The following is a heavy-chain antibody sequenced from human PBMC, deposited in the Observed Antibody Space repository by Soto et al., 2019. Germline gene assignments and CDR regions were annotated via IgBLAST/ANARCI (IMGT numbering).Heavy chain of an antibody. CDR1: GGTFSSYA. J-gene: IGHJ4*02. Sequence: ASVKVSCKASGGTFSSYAISWVRQAPGQGLEWMGGIIPIFGTANYAQKFQGRVTITADESTSTAYMELSSLRSEDTAVYYGARDVYYDSSGYYYSGEYFDYWGQGTLVTVSS. V-gene: IGHV1-69*13. CDR3: ARDVYYDSSGYYYSGEYFDY. CDR2: IIPIFGTA. D-gene: IGHD3-22*01.